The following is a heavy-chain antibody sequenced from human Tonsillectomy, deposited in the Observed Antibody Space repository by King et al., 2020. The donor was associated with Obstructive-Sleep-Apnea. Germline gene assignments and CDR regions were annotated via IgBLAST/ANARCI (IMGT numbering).Heavy chain of an antibody. CDR1: GFTFDDYA. Sequence: VQLVESGGGLVQPGRSLRLSCAASGFTFDDYAMHWVRQTPGKGLGWVSGISWNSGTIGYADSVKGRFTISRDNAKNSLYLQMNSLRPEDTALYYCAKPITLVRGAMGDWGQGTLVTVSS. CDR3: AKPITLVRGAMGD. J-gene: IGHJ4*02. D-gene: IGHD3-10*01. V-gene: IGHV3-9*01. CDR2: ISWNSGTI.